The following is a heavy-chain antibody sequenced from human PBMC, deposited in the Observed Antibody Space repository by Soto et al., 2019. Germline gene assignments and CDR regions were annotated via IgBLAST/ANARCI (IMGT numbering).Heavy chain of an antibody. V-gene: IGHV3-74*01. Sequence: EVQLVESGGGLVQPGGSLRLSCAASGFTFSSYWVHWVRQAPGKGLVWVSRINSDGSSTSYADSVKGRFTISRDNAKNTLYLQMNSLRAEDTAVYYCARDPPYDFWSGYYTGIPYFGMDVWGQGTTVTVSS. CDR2: INSDGSST. CDR1: GFTFSSYW. J-gene: IGHJ6*02. D-gene: IGHD3-3*01. CDR3: ARDPPYDFWSGYYTGIPYFGMDV.